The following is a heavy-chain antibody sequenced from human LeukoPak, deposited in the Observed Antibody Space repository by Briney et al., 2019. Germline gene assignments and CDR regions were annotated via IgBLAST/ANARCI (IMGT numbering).Heavy chain of an antibody. V-gene: IGHV1-2*06. Sequence: ASVKVSCKASGYTFTGYHMHWVRQAPGQGLEWMGRINPNSGDTNYAQKFQGRVAMTRDTSISTAFMELTGLRSDDTAVYYCARDYCSSTSCLFDYWGQGTLVTVSS. CDR3: ARDYCSSTSCLFDY. D-gene: IGHD2-2*01. CDR1: GYTFTGYH. CDR2: INPNSGDT. J-gene: IGHJ4*02.